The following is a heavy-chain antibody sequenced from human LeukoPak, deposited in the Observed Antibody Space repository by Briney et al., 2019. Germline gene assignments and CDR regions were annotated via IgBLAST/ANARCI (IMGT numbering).Heavy chain of an antibody. Sequence: SETLSLTCTVSGGSISSGGYYWSWIRQPPGKGLEWIGYIYHSGSTYYNPSLKSRVTISVDRSKNQFSLKLSSVTAADTAVYYCAREFLMEVGATSKYYFDYWGQGTLVTVSS. D-gene: IGHD1-26*01. CDR3: AREFLMEVGATSKYYFDY. CDR2: IYHSGST. V-gene: IGHV4-30-2*01. J-gene: IGHJ4*02. CDR1: GGSISSGGYY.